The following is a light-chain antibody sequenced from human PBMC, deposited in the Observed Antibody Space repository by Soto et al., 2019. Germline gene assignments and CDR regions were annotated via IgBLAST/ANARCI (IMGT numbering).Light chain of an antibody. CDR3: GTWDSSLSVYV. CDR1: SPNIGNNY. Sequence: QSVLTQPLSVSAAPGQKVTISCSGSSPNIGNNYVSWYQQLPGTAPKLLIYDNNKRPSGIPDRFSGSKSGTSATLGITGLQTGDEADYYCGTWDSSLSVYVFGTGTKVTVL. V-gene: IGLV1-51*01. J-gene: IGLJ1*01. CDR2: DNN.